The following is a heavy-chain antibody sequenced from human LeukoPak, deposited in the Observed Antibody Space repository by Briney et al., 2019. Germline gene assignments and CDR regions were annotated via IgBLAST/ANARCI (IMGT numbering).Heavy chain of an antibody. CDR1: GGSISSGDYY. V-gene: IGHV4-30-4*08. J-gene: IGHJ5*02. D-gene: IGHD6-13*01. CDR2: IYYSGST. CDR3: ARADSSSFSYWFDP. Sequence: SQTLSLTCTVSGGSISSGDYYWSWIRQPPGKGLEWIGYIYYSGSTYYNPSLKSRVTISVDTSKNQFSLKLGSVTAADTAVYYCARADSSSFSYWFDPWGQGTLVTVSS.